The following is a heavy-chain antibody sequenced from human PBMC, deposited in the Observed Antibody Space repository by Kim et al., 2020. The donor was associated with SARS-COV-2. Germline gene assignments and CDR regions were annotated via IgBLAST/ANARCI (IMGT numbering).Heavy chain of an antibody. D-gene: IGHD3-16*02. CDR3: ALYYDYVWGSYRPKIQGSAFDI. Sequence: SETLSLTCAVSGGSISSSNWWSWVRQPPGKGLEWIGEIYHSGSTNYNPSLKSRVTISVDKSKNQFSLKLSSVTAADTAVYYCALYYDYVWGSYRPKIQGSAFDIWGQGTMVTVSS. V-gene: IGHV4-4*02. J-gene: IGHJ3*02. CDR1: GGSISSSNW. CDR2: IYHSGST.